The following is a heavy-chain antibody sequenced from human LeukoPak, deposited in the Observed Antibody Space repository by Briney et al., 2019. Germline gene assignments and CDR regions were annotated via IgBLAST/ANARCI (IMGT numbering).Heavy chain of an antibody. J-gene: IGHJ4*02. CDR2: IRSKAYGGTT. D-gene: IGHD5-12*01. Sequence: PGGSLRLSCTASGFTFGDYAMSWVRQAPGKGLEWVGSIRSKAYGGTTEYAASVKGRFTISRDDSKSIAYLQMNSLKTEDTAVYYCTRVGYDAWGDYWGQGTLVTVSS. CDR3: TRVGYDAWGDY. V-gene: IGHV3-49*04. CDR1: GFTFGDYA.